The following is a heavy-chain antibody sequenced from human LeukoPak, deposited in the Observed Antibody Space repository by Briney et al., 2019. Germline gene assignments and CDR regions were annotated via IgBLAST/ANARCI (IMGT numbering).Heavy chain of an antibody. D-gene: IGHD6-13*01. J-gene: IGHJ4*02. Sequence: ASVKVSCKVSGYTFTDYYMHWVPQAPGKGLEWMGLVDPEDGETIYAEKFQGRVTITADTSTDTAYMELSSLRSEDTAVYYCAFTAAGGDFDYWGQGTLVTVSS. CDR2: VDPEDGET. V-gene: IGHV1-69-2*01. CDR1: GYTFTDYY. CDR3: AFTAAGGDFDY.